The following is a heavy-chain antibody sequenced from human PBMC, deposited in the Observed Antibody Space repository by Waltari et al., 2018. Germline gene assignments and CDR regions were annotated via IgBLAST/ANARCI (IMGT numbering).Heavy chain of an antibody. J-gene: IGHJ1*01. D-gene: IGHD2-15*01. V-gene: IGHV4-39*07. CDR2: IYYSGST. CDR3: ARVGYCSGGSCAAEYFQY. CDR1: GGSISSSSYY. Sequence: QLQLQESGPGLVKPSETLSLTCTFSGGSISSSSYYWGWIRQPPGKGLEWIGSIYYSGSTYYNPSLKSRVTISVDTSKNQFSLKLSSVTAADTAVYYCARVGYCSGGSCAAEYFQYWGQGTLVTVSS.